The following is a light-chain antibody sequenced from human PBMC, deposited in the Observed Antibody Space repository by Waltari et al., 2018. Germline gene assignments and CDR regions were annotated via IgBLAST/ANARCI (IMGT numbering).Light chain of an antibody. V-gene: IGLV2-14*01. Sequence: QSAPTQPPSVSGSPGQSVTISCTGTSSDVGGYNYVSWYQQHPGKATKLMIYGVSNRPSGVSHRFSGSKSGNTASLTISELQTEDEADYYCCSYTTSSTYSFGAGTRLTVL. CDR2: GVS. CDR1: SSDVGGYNY. CDR3: CSYTTSSTYS. J-gene: IGLJ1*01.